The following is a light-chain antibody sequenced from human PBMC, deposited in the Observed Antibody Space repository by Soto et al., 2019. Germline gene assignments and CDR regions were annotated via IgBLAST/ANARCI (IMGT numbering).Light chain of an antibody. CDR1: QSVLYSSNNKNY. CDR3: QQYYSNALT. Sequence: DIVMTQSPDSLAVSLGERATINCKSSQSVLYSSNNKNYLAWYQQKPGQPPKLLIYWASTRESGVPDRFSGSGSGTDVTLTISSLQAEDVAVYYCQQYYSNALTFGGGTKLEIK. CDR2: WAS. V-gene: IGKV4-1*01. J-gene: IGKJ4*01.